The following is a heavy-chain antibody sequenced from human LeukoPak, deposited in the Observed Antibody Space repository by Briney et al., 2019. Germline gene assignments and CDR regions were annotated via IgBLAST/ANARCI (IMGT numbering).Heavy chain of an antibody. CDR1: GGSISSGGYS. CDR3: ASLYDSSGSLGGSDGMDV. D-gene: IGHD3-22*01. Sequence: PSETLSLTCAVSGGSISSGGYSWSWIRKPPGKGLEWIGYIDHSGSTYYNPSLKSRVTISVDRSKNQFSLKLSSVTAADTAVYYCASLYDSSGSLGGSDGMDVWGQGTTVTVSS. V-gene: IGHV4-30-2*01. CDR2: IDHSGST. J-gene: IGHJ6*02.